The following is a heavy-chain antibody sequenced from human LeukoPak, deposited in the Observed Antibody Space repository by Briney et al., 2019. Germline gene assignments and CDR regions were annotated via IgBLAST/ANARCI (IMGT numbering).Heavy chain of an antibody. CDR2: ISGSGSST. V-gene: IGHV3-23*01. CDR3: AKSFGPVIAAAGSGAD. CDR1: GFTFRSYA. Sequence: GGSLRLSCAASGFTFRSYAMNWVRQAPGKELEWVSVISGSGSSTYYADSVKGRFTISRDNSKNTLYLQMNSLRAEDTAVYYCAKSFGPVIAAAGSGADWGQGTLVTVSS. D-gene: IGHD6-13*01. J-gene: IGHJ4*02.